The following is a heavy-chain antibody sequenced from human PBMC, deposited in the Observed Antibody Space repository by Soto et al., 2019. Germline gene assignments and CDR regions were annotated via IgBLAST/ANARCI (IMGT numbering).Heavy chain of an antibody. D-gene: IGHD2-15*01. CDR1: GFTFSDYY. CDR3: GRDAGGAEEMFDY. Sequence: GGSLRLSCAASGFTFSDYYMSWIRQAPGKGLEWVSTINNDGTNTHYADSVKGRFTISRDNSRTTVFLQMNSLRAEDTAIYYWGRDAGGAEEMFDYWGQGTQVTVSS. V-gene: IGHV3-11*05. CDR2: INNDGTNT. J-gene: IGHJ4*02.